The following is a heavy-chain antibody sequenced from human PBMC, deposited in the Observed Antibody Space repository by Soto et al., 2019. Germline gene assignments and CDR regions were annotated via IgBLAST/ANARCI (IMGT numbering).Heavy chain of an antibody. V-gene: IGHV3-11*05. CDR3: ARGHHRYIGYDYGAY. Sequence: QVQLVESGGGLVKPGGSLRLSCAASGFTFSDYYMSWIRQAPGKGLEWVSYISSSSSYTNYADSVKGRFTISRDNAKNSLYLQMTSLRAEDTAVYYWARGHHRYIGYDYGAYWGQGTLVTVSS. D-gene: IGHD5-12*01. J-gene: IGHJ4*02. CDR2: ISSSSSYT. CDR1: GFTFSDYY.